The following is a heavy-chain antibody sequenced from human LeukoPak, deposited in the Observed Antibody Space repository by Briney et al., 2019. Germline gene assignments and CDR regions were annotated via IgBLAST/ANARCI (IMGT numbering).Heavy chain of an antibody. V-gene: IGHV3-30*19. CDR2: ISCDGSNK. CDR1: GFTFSSYG. J-gene: IGHJ4*02. Sequence: GGSLRLSCAASGFTFSSYGMHWVRQAPGKGLEWVAVISCDGSNKYYADSVKGRFTISRDNSKNTLYLQMNSLRAEDTAVYYCAIEYCSSTSCPGDFDYWGQGTLVTVSS. CDR3: AIEYCSSTSCPGDFDY. D-gene: IGHD2-2*01.